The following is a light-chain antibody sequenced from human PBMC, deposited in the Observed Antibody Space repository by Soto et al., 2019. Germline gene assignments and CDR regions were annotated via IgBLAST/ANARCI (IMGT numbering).Light chain of an antibody. CDR3: QQYNNWPPHT. J-gene: IGKJ2*01. CDR1: QSVGSN. Sequence: ETVMTQSPATLSVSPGEGATLSCRASQSVGSNLAWYQQKPGQAPRLLIYGASTRATGIPARFSGSGSGTEFTLNISGLQSGDFEVYYCQQYNNWPPHTFGQGTKLEIK. V-gene: IGKV3-15*01. CDR2: GAS.